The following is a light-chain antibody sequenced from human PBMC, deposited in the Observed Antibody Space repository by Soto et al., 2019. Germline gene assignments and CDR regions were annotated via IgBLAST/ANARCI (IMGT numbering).Light chain of an antibody. CDR2: GNS. CDR3: QSYDSSLSGAV. CDR1: SSNIGAGYD. J-gene: IGLJ7*01. Sequence: QSVLTQPPSVSGAPGQRVTISCTGSSSNIGAGYDVHWYQQLPGTAPKLLMSGNSNRPSGVPDRFSGSKSGTSASLAITGLQAEYEADYYCQSYDSSLSGAVFGGGTPLTVL. V-gene: IGLV1-40*01.